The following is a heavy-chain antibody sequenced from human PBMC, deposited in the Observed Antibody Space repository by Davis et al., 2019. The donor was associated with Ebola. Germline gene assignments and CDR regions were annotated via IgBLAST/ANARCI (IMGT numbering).Heavy chain of an antibody. D-gene: IGHD1-26*01. CDR3: AREQAVGATKFFAFDI. CDR2: INAGNGNT. CDR1: GYTFTSYA. Sequence: ASVTVSCKASGYTFTSYAMHWVRQAPGQRLEWMGWINAGNGNTKYSQKFQGRVTITRDTSASTAYMELSSLRSEDTAVYYCAREQAVGATKFFAFDIWGQGTMVTVSS. V-gene: IGHV1-3*01. J-gene: IGHJ3*02.